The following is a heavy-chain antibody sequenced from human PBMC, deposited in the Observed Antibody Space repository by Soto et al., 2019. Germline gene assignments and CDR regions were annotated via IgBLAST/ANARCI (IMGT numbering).Heavy chain of an antibody. CDR1: GDSIISIYQ. J-gene: IGHJ6*02. D-gene: IGHD1-26*01. V-gene: IGHV4-38-2*02. Sequence: SETLSLTCAVSGDSIISIYQCGFLQQPRRGLLEWIESIYRSRTTYYTPSLKSRVIISLDTSKNHYSQKLSSVTAADAAVYYWARDLVGAITFDYYCYGMDVWGQGTTVTVSS. CDR3: ARDLVGAITFDYYCYGMDV. CDR2: IYRSRTT.